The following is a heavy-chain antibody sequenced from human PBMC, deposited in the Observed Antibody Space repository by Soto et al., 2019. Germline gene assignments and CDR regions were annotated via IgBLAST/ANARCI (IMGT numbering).Heavy chain of an antibody. D-gene: IGHD1-26*01. Sequence: QVQLVESGGGVVQPGRSLRLSCAASGFTFSNYGMHWVRQAPGKGLEWVAVIWHDGNKKYYADSVRGRFIISRDNSKNRPYLQMNSLRAAATAVYYCASDLVGASDSYGLDVWGQGTPVTVSS. V-gene: IGHV3-33*01. CDR1: GFTFSNYG. CDR3: ASDLVGASDSYGLDV. CDR2: IWHDGNKK. J-gene: IGHJ6*02.